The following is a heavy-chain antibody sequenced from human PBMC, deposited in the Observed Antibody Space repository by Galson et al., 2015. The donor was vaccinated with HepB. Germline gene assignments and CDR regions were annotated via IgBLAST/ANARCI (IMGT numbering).Heavy chain of an antibody. CDR3: ARPPYCSSTTCSGPFDI. Sequence: SETLSLTCAVYGGSFSGFYWSWIRQPPGKGLEWIGEINHSGSTNYNPSLKSRVTISVDTSKNQFSLKLSSVTAADTAVYYCARPPYCSSTTCSGPFDIWGQGTMVTVSS. CDR2: INHSGST. V-gene: IGHV4-34*01. CDR1: GGSFSGFY. D-gene: IGHD2-2*01. J-gene: IGHJ3*02.